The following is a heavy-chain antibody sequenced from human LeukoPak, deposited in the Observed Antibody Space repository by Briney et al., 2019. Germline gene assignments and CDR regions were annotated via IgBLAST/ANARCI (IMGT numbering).Heavy chain of an antibody. J-gene: IGHJ4*02. D-gene: IGHD3-3*01. CDR3: ATVQILEWFVFDY. CDR2: FDPEDGET. Sequence: ASVKVSXKVSGYTLTELSMHWVRQAPGKGLEWMGGFDPEDGETIYAQKFQGRVTMTEDTSTDTAYMELSSLRPEDTAVYYCATVQILEWFVFDYWGQGTLVTVSS. V-gene: IGHV1-24*01. CDR1: GYTLTELS.